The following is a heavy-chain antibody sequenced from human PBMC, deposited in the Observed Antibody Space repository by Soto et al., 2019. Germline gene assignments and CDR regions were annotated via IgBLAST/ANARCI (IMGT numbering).Heavy chain of an antibody. V-gene: IGHV4-59*01. CDR3: ARERPERVPASIDEDYYYYYMDV. D-gene: IGHD2-2*02. J-gene: IGHJ6*03. CDR2: IYYSGST. Sequence: QVQLQESGPGLVKPSETLSLTCTVSGGSISSYYWSWIRQPPGKGLEWIGYIYYSGSTNYNPSLNSRVTISVDTSKNQFSLNLSSVTAADTAVYYCARERPERVPASIDEDYYYYYMDVWGKGTTVTVSS. CDR1: GGSISSYY.